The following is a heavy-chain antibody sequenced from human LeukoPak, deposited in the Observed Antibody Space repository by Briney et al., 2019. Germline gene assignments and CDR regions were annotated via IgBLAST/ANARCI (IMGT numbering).Heavy chain of an antibody. CDR1: GFTFSNCA. D-gene: IGHD2-15*01. V-gene: IGHV3-64D*06. CDR2: ISSYGDKT. CDR3: AVLRDIVVVVAATRDDAFDI. Sequence: GGSLRLSCSASGFTFSNCAMHWVRQAPGKGPEYVSVISSYGDKTYYADSVKGRFTISRDNSKNTVSLQMSSLRAEDTAVYYCAVLRDIVVVVAATRDDAFDIWGQGTMVTVSS. J-gene: IGHJ3*02.